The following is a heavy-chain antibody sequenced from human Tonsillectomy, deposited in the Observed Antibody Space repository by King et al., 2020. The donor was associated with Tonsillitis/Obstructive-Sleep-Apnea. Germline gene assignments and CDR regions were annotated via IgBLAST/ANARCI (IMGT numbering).Heavy chain of an antibody. J-gene: IGHJ5*02. V-gene: IGHV7-4-1*02. D-gene: IGHD3-3*01. CDR3: ARGGPITHFGVVIKDNWFDP. CDR1: GNTVTSHA. CDR2: INTNTGNP. Sequence: QLQLVQSGSELKKPGASVKVSCKASGNTVTSHAMHGVRQAPGQGLEWMGWINTNTGNPTFAQGFIGRFVFSSDTSVSTTYLQISSLKAEDTAVYYCARGGPITHFGVVIKDNWFDPWGQGTLVTVSS.